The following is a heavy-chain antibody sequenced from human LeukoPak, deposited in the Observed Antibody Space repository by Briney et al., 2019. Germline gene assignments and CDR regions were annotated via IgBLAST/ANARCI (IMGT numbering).Heavy chain of an antibody. J-gene: IGHJ6*02. Sequence: GGSLRLSCAASGFTFNAYSMNWVRQAPGKGLEWVSSISSSGDYIYYADSLKGRFTISRDNAKNSLFLQMNSLRAEDTAVYYCARDGVPAYYYAMDVWGQGTTVTVSS. D-gene: IGHD3-16*01. V-gene: IGHV3-21*01. CDR2: ISSSGDYI. CDR1: GFTFNAYS. CDR3: ARDGVPAYYYAMDV.